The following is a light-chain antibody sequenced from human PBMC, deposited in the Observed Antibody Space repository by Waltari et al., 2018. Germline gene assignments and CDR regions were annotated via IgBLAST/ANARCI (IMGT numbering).Light chain of an antibody. CDR3: QSYDSSLSEGV. Sequence: QSVLTQPPSVSGAPGQRVTLSCTWSSPNIRAGYDVPWYQQLPGTAHKLLIYGNSNRPSGVPDRFSGSKSGTSASLAITGLQAEDEADYYCQSYDSSLSEGVFGTGTKVTVL. J-gene: IGLJ1*01. V-gene: IGLV1-40*01. CDR1: SPNIRAGYD. CDR2: GNS.